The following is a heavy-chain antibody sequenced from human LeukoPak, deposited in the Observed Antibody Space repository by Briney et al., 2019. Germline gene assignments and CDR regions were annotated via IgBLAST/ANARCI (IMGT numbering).Heavy chain of an antibody. D-gene: IGHD3-10*01. Sequence: ASVKVSCKASGYTFTSYGISWVRQAPGQGLEWMGWISAYNGNTNYAQKLQGRVTMTTDTSTSTAYMEPRSLRSDDTAVYYCARDFVRFGELPSLPWFDPWGQGTLVTVSS. CDR1: GYTFTSYG. CDR3: ARDFVRFGELPSLPWFDP. CDR2: ISAYNGNT. J-gene: IGHJ5*02. V-gene: IGHV1-18*04.